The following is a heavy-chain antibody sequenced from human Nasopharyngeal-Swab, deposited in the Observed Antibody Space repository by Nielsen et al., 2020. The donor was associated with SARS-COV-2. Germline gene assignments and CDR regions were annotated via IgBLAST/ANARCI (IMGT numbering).Heavy chain of an antibody. D-gene: IGHD2-2*01. Sequence: SETLSLTCAVSGYSISSGYYWGWIRQPPGKGLEWIGSIYHSGSTYYNASLKSRVTISVDTSKNQFSLKLSSVTAADTAVYYCARHAAGEYQLTYYFDYWGQGTLVTVSS. CDR3: ARHAAGEYQLTYYFDY. CDR1: GYSISSGYY. J-gene: IGHJ4*02. V-gene: IGHV4-38-2*01. CDR2: IYHSGST.